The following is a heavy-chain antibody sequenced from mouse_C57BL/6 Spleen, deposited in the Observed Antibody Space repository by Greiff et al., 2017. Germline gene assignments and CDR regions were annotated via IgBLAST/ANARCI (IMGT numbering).Heavy chain of an antibody. D-gene: IGHD1-1*02. J-gene: IGHJ1*03. Sequence: EVQLVESGGGLVQPGGSLSLSCAASGFTFTDYYMSWVRPPPGKALEWLGFIRNKANGYTTEYSASVKGRFTISRDNSQSILYLQMNALRAEDSATYYCARYPTVVRERYFDVWGTGTTVTVSS. CDR2: IRNKANGYTT. CDR3: ARYPTVVRERYFDV. CDR1: GFTFTDYY. V-gene: IGHV7-3*01.